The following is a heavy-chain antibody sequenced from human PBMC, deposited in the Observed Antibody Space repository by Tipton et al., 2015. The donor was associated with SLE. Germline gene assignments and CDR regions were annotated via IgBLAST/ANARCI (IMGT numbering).Heavy chain of an antibody. V-gene: IGHV4-39*02. J-gene: IGHJ5*02. CDR3: ANDYGGSRGYDNCFDP. CDR1: GDSISNNNYY. Sequence: TLSLTCALSGDSISNNNYYWGWIRQPPGKGLEWIGNINYSGTTYFNPSLKTRVTISVDRSMVHFSLRLTSVTAADSAVYYCANDYGGSRGYDNCFDPWGQGILVTVSS. D-gene: IGHD5-12*01. CDR2: INYSGTT.